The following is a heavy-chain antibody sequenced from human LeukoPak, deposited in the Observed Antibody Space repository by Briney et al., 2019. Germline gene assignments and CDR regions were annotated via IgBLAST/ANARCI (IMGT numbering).Heavy chain of an antibody. CDR1: GGTYSKYT. V-gene: IGHV1-69*13. D-gene: IGHD2-8*01. CDR3: ARDRMVYTPDEAENYFGY. Sequence: GASGKVSCKASGGTYSKYTISWVRQRSGQWLELMGGSTPLFGTANYAQEFQGRVTITADESASTAYMELSSLRSEDTAVYYCARDRMVYTPDEAENYFGYWGQGTLVTVSS. J-gene: IGHJ4*02. CDR2: STPLFGTA.